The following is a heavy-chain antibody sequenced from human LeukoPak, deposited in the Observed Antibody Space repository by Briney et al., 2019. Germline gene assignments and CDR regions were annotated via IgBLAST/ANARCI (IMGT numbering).Heavy chain of an antibody. CDR1: GFSFSTYS. J-gene: IGHJ3*02. CDR2: ISSSSTI. D-gene: IGHD3-10*01. CDR3: ARDGMGGIKAFDI. V-gene: IGHV3-48*01. Sequence: GGSLRLSCAASGFSFSTYSMNWVRQAPGKGLEWVSYISSSSTIYYADSVKGRFTISRDNAKNSLYLQMNSLRAEDTAVYYCARDGMGGIKAFDIWGQGTMVTVSS.